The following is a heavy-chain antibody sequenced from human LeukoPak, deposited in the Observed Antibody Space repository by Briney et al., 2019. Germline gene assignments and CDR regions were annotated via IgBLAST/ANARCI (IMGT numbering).Heavy chain of an antibody. CDR1: GFTFSSYD. J-gene: IGHJ4*02. CDR3: ARRAYSSGYYPVNNFDY. V-gene: IGHV3-13*01. CDR2: IGTAGDT. Sequence: GGSLRLSCAASGFTFSSYDMHWVRQATGKGLEWVSAIGTAGDTYYPGSVKGRFTISRDNSKNTLYLQMNSLRAEDTAVYYCARRAYSSGYYPVNNFDYWGQGTLVTVSS. D-gene: IGHD3-22*01.